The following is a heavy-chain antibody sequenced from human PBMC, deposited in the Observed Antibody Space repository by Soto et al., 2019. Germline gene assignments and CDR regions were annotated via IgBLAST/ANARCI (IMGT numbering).Heavy chain of an antibody. Sequence: ASVKVSCKASGYTFTDHYINWVRQAPGQGPEYMGWIHPNSGDTNYVQRFQGRLIMTRDTSINTAYMELRRLTSDDTAVYYCTRDSSTGTNSCKWFDPWGQGTLVTVSS. V-gene: IGHV1-2*02. CDR2: IHPNSGDT. J-gene: IGHJ5*02. CDR3: TRDSSTGTNSCKWFDP. CDR1: GYTFTDHY. D-gene: IGHD4-4*01.